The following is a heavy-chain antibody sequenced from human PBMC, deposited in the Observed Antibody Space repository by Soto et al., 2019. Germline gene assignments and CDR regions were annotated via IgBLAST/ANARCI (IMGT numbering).Heavy chain of an antibody. CDR1: GFTFSSYS. D-gene: IGHD5-12*01. CDR2: ISSSSSYI. J-gene: IGHJ4*02. Sequence: GGSLRLSCAASGFTFSSYSMNWVRQAPGKGLEWVSSISSSSSYIYYADSVKGRFTISRDNAKNSLYLQMNSLIAEDTAVYYCARDEDMATINDYWGQGTLVTVSS. V-gene: IGHV3-21*01. CDR3: ARDEDMATINDY.